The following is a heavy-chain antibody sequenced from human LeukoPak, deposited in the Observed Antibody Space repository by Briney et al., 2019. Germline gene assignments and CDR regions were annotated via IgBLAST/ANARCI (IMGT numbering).Heavy chain of an antibody. CDR1: GYTFTGHY. CDR2: INPNSGGT. D-gene: IGHD4-11*01. Sequence: ASVEVSCKASGYTFTGHYMHWVRQAPGQGLEWMGWINPNSGGTNYPQKFQGRVTMTRDTSISTAYMELSRLRSDDTAVYYCARVTRSNHYSNYIPSFGQLTWFDPWGQGTLVTVSS. J-gene: IGHJ5*02. V-gene: IGHV1-2*02. CDR3: ARVTRSNHYSNYIPSFGQLTWFDP.